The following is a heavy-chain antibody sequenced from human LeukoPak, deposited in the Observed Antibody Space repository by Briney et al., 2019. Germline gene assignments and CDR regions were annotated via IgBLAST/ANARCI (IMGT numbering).Heavy chain of an antibody. V-gene: IGHV1-69*05. D-gene: IGHD5-18*01. CDR2: IIPIFGTA. Sequence: ASVRVSCKASGGTFSSYAISWVRQAPGQGLEWMGGIIPIFGTANYAQKFQGRVTITTDESTSTAYMELSSLRSEDTAVYYCARTLRGYSYGYEHYYYYMDVWGKGTTVTVSS. J-gene: IGHJ6*03. CDR3: ARTLRGYSYGYEHYYYYMDV. CDR1: GGTFSSYA.